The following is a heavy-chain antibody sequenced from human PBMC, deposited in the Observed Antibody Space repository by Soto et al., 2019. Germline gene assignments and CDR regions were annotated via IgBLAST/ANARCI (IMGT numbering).Heavy chain of an antibody. CDR2: ISYSGNT. Sequence: SETLSLTCTVSGGSIISGYWSWIRQPPGKGLEWIGYISYSGNTNYNPSLKSRVTMSVDTPKNQFSLRLSSVTTADTAVYYCAGLRGYAGSPIDYWGQGTLVTAPQ. J-gene: IGHJ4*02. V-gene: IGHV4-59*01. CDR1: GGSIISGY. D-gene: IGHD2-15*01. CDR3: AGLRGYAGSPIDY.